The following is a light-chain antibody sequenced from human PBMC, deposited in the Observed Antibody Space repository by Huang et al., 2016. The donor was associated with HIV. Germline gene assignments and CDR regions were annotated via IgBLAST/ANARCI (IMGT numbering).Light chain of an antibody. CDR1: QSLLHSNAYNY. CDR3: MQALQTPRT. Sequence: DIVMTQSPLSLPVTPGEPASISCRSSQSLLHSNAYNYLDWYLQKPGQSPQLLIYLGSNRACGVPDRFSGSGSGTDFTLKISRVEAEDVGIYYCMQALQTPRTFGQGTRVEIK. V-gene: IGKV2-28*01. J-gene: IGKJ1*01. CDR2: LGS.